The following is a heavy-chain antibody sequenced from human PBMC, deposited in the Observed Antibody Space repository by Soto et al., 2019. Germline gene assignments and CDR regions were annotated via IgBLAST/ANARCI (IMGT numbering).Heavy chain of an antibody. J-gene: IGHJ4*02. V-gene: IGHV4-34*01. CDR3: AREVVYYDFWSGYYRPNYFDY. D-gene: IGHD3-3*01. Sequence: SETLSLTCAVYGGSFSGYYWSWIRQPPGKGLEWIGEINHSGSTNYNPSLKSRVTISVETSKNQFSLKLSSVTAADTAVYYCAREVVYYDFWSGYYRPNYFDYWGQGTLVTVSS. CDR1: GGSFSGYY. CDR2: INHSGST.